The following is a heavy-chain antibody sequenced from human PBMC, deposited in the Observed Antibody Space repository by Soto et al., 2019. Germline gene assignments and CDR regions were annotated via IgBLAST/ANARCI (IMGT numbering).Heavy chain of an antibody. Sequence: QVQLMQSGAEVKKPGASVKVSCKASGYTFTNYRISWVRQAPGQGLEWMGYNRNYAQKLQGRVTMTTETATSTAYMELRSPRSDDTAVYYCARDRLPLGELSPGEYWGQGTVVTVSS. CDR2: NR. D-gene: IGHD3-16*02. CDR3: ARDRLPLGELSPGEY. CDR1: GYTFTNYR. V-gene: IGHV1-18*01. J-gene: IGHJ4*02.